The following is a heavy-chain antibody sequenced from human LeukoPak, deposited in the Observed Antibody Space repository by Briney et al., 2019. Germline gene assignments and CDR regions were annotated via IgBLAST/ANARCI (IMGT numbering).Heavy chain of an antibody. CDR3: ARDHEMVIIPNYYYYYYMDV. CDR2: INSDGSST. J-gene: IGHJ6*03. Sequence: GGSLRLSCAASGFTFSSYWMHWVRQAPGKGLVWVSRINSDGSSTSYADSVKGRFTISRDNAKNTLYLQMNSLRAEDTAVYYCARDHEMVIIPNYYYYYYMDVWGKGTTVTVSS. CDR1: GFTFSSYW. D-gene: IGHD3-3*01. V-gene: IGHV3-74*01.